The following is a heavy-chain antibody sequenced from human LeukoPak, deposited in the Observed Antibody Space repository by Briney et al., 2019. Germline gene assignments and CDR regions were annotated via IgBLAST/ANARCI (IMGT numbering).Heavy chain of an antibody. Sequence: SETLSLTCTVSGGSISSYYWSWIRQPPGKGLEWIGYIYYSGSTNYNPSLKSRVTISVDTSKNQFSLKLSSVTAADTAVYYCARAEVLTDILTGYYLCAFGYWGQGTLVTVSS. V-gene: IGHV4-59*01. CDR3: ARAEVLTDILTGYYLCAFGY. D-gene: IGHD3-9*01. CDR1: GGSISSYY. J-gene: IGHJ4*02. CDR2: IYYSGST.